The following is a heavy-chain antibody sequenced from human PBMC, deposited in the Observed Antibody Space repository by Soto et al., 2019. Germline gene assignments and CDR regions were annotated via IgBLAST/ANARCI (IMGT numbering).Heavy chain of an antibody. CDR2: IYSSGSA. D-gene: IGHD1-26*01. Sequence: PSETLSLTCTVSGGSIYTYSWTWLRRPAGKGLEWIGHIYSSGSANYNPSLKSRVSMSVDTSKNQFSLELNSVTAADTAVYYCATIVGANDYWGQGALVTVSS. J-gene: IGHJ4*02. CDR1: GGSIYTYS. CDR3: ATIVGANDY. V-gene: IGHV4-4*07.